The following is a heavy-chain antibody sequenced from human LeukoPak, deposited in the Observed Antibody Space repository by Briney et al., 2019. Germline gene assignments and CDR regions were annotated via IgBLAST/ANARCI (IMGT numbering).Heavy chain of an antibody. CDR3: ARDGDIVVVPAATQRNYYYYGMDV. D-gene: IGHD2-2*01. CDR2: INPSGGSA. J-gene: IGHJ6*04. Sequence: ASVKVSCKASGYTFTIYYIHWVRQAPGQGLEWMGMINPSGGSATYAQKFQGRVTMTRDTSTSTVYMELSSLRSEDTAVYYCARDGDIVVVPAATQRNYYYYGMDVWGKGTTVAVSS. CDR1: GYTFTIYY. V-gene: IGHV1-46*01.